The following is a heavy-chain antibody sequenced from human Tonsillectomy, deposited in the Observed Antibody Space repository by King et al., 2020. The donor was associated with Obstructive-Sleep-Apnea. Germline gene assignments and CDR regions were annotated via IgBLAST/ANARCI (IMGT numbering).Heavy chain of an antibody. V-gene: IGHV4-34*01. Sequence: VQLQQWGAGLLKPSETLSLTCAVYGGSFSGYYWNWIRQPPGKGLEWIGDINHSGSTNYNPSPKSRDTISVDTSKNQFSLRLTSVTAADTTVYYCARGEYRYFDYWGQGTLVTVSS. D-gene: IGHD5-18*01. J-gene: IGHJ4*02. CDR1: GGSFSGYY. CDR2: INHSGST. CDR3: ARGEYRYFDY.